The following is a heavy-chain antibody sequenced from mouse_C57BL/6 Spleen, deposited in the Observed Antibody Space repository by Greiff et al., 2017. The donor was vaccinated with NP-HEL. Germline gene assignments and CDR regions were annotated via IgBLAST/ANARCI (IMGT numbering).Heavy chain of an antibody. CDR3: VREGALGWFAY. CDR1: GYTFTSYW. J-gene: IGHJ3*01. V-gene: IGHV1-52*01. CDR2: IDPSDSET. Sequence: QVQLQQPGAELVRPGSSVKLSCKASGYTFTSYWMHWVKQRPIQGLEWIGNIDPSDSETHYNQKFKDKATLTVDKSSSTAYMQLSSLTSEDSAVYYWVREGALGWFAYWGQGTLVTVSA.